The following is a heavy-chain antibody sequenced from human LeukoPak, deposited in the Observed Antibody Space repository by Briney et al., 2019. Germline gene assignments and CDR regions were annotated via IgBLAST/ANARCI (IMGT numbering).Heavy chain of an antibody. V-gene: IGHV3-23*01. CDR1: GFTFSSYA. J-gene: IGHJ4*02. Sequence: QPGGSLRLSCAASGFTFSSYAMSWVRQAPGKGLEWVSAISGSGGSTYYADSVKGRFTISRDNSKNTLYLQMNSLRAEDTAVYYCAKDLAEYCTNGLCYKRDTPFDYWGQGTLVTVSS. D-gene: IGHD2-8*01. CDR2: ISGSGGST. CDR3: AKDLAEYCTNGLCYKRDTPFDY.